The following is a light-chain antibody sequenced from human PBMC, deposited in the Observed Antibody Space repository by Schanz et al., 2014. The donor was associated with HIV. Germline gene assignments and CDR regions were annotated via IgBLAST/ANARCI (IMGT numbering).Light chain of an antibody. V-gene: IGLV2-14*03. CDR3: CSYSRVGTPHYV. CDR1: SSDVGGYNY. J-gene: IGLJ1*01. Sequence: QSALTQPASVSGSPGQSIAISCTGTSSDVGGYNYVSWYQQHPDKVPKLVIYDVIKRPSGVSNRFSGSKSGNTASLTISGLQAEDEADYYCCSYSRVGTPHYVFGTGTKLTVL. CDR2: DVI.